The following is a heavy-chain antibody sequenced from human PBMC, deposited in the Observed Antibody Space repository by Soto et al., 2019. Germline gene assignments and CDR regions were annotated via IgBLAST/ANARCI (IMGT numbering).Heavy chain of an antibody. CDR3: ARDTVDKAMITFVDY. Sequence: ASVKVSCKASGYTFTSHYMNWVRQAPGQGLEWMGWINPKSGGTNYAPKFQGRVTMTRDTSIGTAYMELSRLRTDDTALYYCARDTVDKAMITFVDYWGQGTLVTVSS. D-gene: IGHD5-18*01. CDR2: INPKSGGT. J-gene: IGHJ4*02. V-gene: IGHV1-2*02. CDR1: GYTFTSHY.